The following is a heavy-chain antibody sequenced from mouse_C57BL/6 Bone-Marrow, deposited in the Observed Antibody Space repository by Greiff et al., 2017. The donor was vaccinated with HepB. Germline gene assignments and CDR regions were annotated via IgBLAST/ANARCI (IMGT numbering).Heavy chain of an antibody. V-gene: IGHV1-63*01. J-gene: IGHJ4*01. CDR3: ARYEYYAMDY. CDR1: GYTFTNYW. CDR2: IYPGGGYT. D-gene: IGHD2-12*01. Sequence: QVQLQQSGAELVRPGTSVKMSCKASGYTFTNYWIGWAKQRPGHGLEWIGDIYPGGGYTNYKEKFKGKATLTADKSSSTAYMQFSSLTSEDSAIYYCARYEYYAMDYWGQGTSVTVSS.